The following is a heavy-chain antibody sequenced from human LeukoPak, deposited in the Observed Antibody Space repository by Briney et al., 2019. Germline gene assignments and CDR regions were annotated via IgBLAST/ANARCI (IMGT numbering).Heavy chain of an antibody. J-gene: IGHJ3*02. CDR3: VRVPYCGADCYSGGSFDI. CDR1: GFPFSSYW. D-gene: IGHD2-21*02. CDR2: IKQDGSKK. V-gene: IGHV3-7*01. Sequence: GGSLRLSCVASGFPFSSYWMTWVRQAPGKGLEWVANIKQDGSKKSYVDSVKGRFTISRDNAKNSLYLQMNSLRAEDTAVFYCVRVPYCGADCYSGGSFDIWGQGTMVTVSS.